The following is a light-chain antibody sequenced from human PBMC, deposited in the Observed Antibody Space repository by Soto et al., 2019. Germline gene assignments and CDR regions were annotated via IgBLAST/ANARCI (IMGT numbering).Light chain of an antibody. V-gene: IGKV4-1*01. CDR2: WAS. J-gene: IGKJ2*01. CDR1: QSVLYSSNNKNY. CDR3: QQYYSPPPGT. Sequence: DIVMTQSPDSLAVSLGERATINCKSSQSVLYSSNNKNYLAWYQQKPGQPPKLLIYWASTRESGVPDRFSGGGSGTDFTLSISSLQAEDVAVYYCQQYYSPPPGTFGQGTKLEIK.